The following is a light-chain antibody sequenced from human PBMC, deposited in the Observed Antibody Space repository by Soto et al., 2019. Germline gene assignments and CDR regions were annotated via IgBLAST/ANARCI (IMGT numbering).Light chain of an antibody. J-gene: IGKJ3*01. CDR2: NAS. CDR3: LQDDSYPRT. V-gene: IGKV1-6*01. Sequence: AIQMTQSPSSLSSSVGDRVTITCRASQDIRNDLGWYQHKPGKAPNLLIYNASSLQSGVPSRFNGSGSDTDFTLTISSLQPEDSATYYCLQDDSYPRTFGPGTKVDVK. CDR1: QDIRND.